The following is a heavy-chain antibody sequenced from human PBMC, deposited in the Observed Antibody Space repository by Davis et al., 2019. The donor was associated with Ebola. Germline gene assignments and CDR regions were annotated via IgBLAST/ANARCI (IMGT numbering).Heavy chain of an antibody. Sequence: PGGSLRLSCAASGFTFNNYRMNWVRQAPGKGLEWVSSISSSSSYIYFADSVKGRFTISRDNAKNSLYLQMNSLRVEDTAVYYCTRDGPIVATIPNYGMDVWGKGTTVTVSS. D-gene: IGHD5-12*01. CDR1: GFTFNNYR. J-gene: IGHJ6*04. CDR3: TRDGPIVATIPNYGMDV. V-gene: IGHV3-21*01. CDR2: ISSSSSYI.